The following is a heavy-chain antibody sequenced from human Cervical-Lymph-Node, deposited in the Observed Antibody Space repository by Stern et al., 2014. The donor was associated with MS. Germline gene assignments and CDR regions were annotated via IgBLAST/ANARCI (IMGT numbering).Heavy chain of an antibody. CDR2: LYYTGTT. Sequence: QVQLVESGPGLVKPSETLSLTCTVSGASISSYYWNWIRQPPGKGLEWIGYLYYTGTTNYNPSLKGRVAISLDTSKNQFSLILRSVSAADTAVYYCARKSLSMDHYFDSWGQGTLVTVSS. J-gene: IGHJ4*02. D-gene: IGHD2-2*03. CDR1: GASISSYY. CDR3: ARKSLSMDHYFDS. V-gene: IGHV4-59*01.